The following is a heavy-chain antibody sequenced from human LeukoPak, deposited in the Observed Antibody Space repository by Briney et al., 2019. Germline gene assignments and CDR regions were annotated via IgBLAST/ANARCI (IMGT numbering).Heavy chain of an antibody. D-gene: IGHD1-26*01. J-gene: IGHJ3*02. V-gene: IGHV4-59*01. Sequence: SETLSLTCTVSGGSISTYYWSWIRQPPGKGLEWIGFIYNSESTNYNPSLRSRVTISLDTSKNQFSLKLTPVTAADTAVYYCARDFTVGAPKRAFDIWGQGTMVTVST. CDR3: ARDFTVGAPKRAFDI. CDR2: IYNSEST. CDR1: GGSISTYY.